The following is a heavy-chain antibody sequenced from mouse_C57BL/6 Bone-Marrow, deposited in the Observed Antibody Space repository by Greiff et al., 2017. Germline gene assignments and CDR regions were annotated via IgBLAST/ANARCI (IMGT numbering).Heavy chain of an antibody. CDR3: TTYYGSSYWYFDV. V-gene: IGHV14-4*01. CDR2: IDPENGDT. D-gene: IGHD1-1*01. CDR1: GFNIKDDY. J-gene: IGHJ1*03. Sequence: VQLQQSGAELVRPGASVQLSCTASGFNIKDDYMHWVKQRPEQGLEWIGWIDPENGDTEYASKFQGKATITADTSSNTAYLQLSSLTSEDTAVYYCTTYYGSSYWYFDVWGTGTTVTVSS.